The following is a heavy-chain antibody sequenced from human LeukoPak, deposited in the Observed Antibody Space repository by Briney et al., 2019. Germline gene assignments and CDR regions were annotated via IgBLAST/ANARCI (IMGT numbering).Heavy chain of an antibody. CDR1: GGSISSSNW. D-gene: IGHD3-9*01. J-gene: IGHJ5*02. CDR2: IYHSGST. Sequence: SGTLSLTCAVSGGSISSSNWWSWVRQPPGKGLEWIGEIYHSGSTNYNPSLKSRVAISVDKSKNQFSLKLSSVTAADTAVYYCARGQDYDILTGYYRRWFDPWGQGTLVTVSS. V-gene: IGHV4-4*02. CDR3: ARGQDYDILTGYYRRWFDP.